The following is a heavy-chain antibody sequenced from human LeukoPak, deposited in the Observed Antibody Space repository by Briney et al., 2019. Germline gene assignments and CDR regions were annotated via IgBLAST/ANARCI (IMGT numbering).Heavy chain of an antibody. J-gene: IGHJ4*02. D-gene: IGHD3-10*01. Sequence: PGGSLRLSCAASGFIFSSYAMNWVRQAPGKGLEWVSTISGSGGTTYYANSVKGRFTISRDNSKNTLYLQMNSLRAGDTAVYYCAREGGSGSYSVRYFDYWGQGTLVTVSS. V-gene: IGHV3-23*01. CDR3: AREGGSGSYSVRYFDY. CDR2: ISGSGGTT. CDR1: GFIFSSYA.